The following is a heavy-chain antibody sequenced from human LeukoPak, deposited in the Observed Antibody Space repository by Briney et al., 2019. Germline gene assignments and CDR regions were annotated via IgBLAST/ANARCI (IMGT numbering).Heavy chain of an antibody. CDR1: GFTFSGYE. CDR3: ARDSGYSSGWYLAFDI. V-gene: IGHV3-48*03. CDR2: ISISGSTI. D-gene: IGHD6-19*01. Sequence: GGSLRLSCAASGFTFSGYEMNWVRQAPGRGLERVSYISISGSTIYYADSVKGRFTISRDNAKNSLYLQMNSLRAEDTAVYYCARDSGYSSGWYLAFDIWGQGTMVTVSS. J-gene: IGHJ3*02.